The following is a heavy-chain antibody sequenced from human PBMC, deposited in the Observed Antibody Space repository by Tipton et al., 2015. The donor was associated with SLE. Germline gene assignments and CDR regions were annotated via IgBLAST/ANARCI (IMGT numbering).Heavy chain of an antibody. CDR3: AKDRVAVAVNPLYFDY. J-gene: IGHJ4*02. V-gene: IGHV3-43*01. Sequence: GSLRLSCAASGFTFDDYTMHWVRQAPGKGLEWVSLISWDGGSTYYADSVKGQFTISRDNSKNSLYLQMNSLRTEDTALYYCAKDRVAVAVNPLYFDYWGQGTLVTVSS. D-gene: IGHD6-19*01. CDR2: ISWDGGST. CDR1: GFTFDDYT.